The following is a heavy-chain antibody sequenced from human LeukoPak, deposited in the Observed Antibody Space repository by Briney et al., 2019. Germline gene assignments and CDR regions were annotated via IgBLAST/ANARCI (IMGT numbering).Heavy chain of an antibody. V-gene: IGHV1-2*06. CDR2: INPNSGGT. D-gene: IGHD6-13*01. CDR1: GYTFTGYY. J-gene: IGHJ4*02. CDR3: ARDRSSSSWYSDFDY. Sequence: ASVKVSCKASGYTFTGYYMHWVRQAPGQGLEWMGRINPNSGGTNYAQKFQGRVTMTRDTSISTAYMELSRLGSDDTAVYYCARDRSSSSWYSDFDYWGQRTLVTVSS.